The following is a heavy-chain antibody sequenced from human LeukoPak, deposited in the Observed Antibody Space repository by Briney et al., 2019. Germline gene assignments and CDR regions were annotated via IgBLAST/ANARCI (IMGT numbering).Heavy chain of an antibody. CDR3: AKEPTRSYGSGEPFDY. Sequence: KTGGSLRLSCAASGFTFSSYGMSWVRQAPGKGLEWVSAISGSGGSTYYADSVKGRFTISRDNSKNTLYLQMNSLRAEDTAVYYCAKEPTRSYGSGEPFDYWGQGTLVTVSS. CDR2: ISGSGGST. J-gene: IGHJ4*02. CDR1: GFTFSSYG. D-gene: IGHD3-10*01. V-gene: IGHV3-23*01.